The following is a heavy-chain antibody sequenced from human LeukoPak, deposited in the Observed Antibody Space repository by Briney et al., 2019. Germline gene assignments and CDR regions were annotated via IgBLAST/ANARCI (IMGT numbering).Heavy chain of an antibody. CDR1: GFTFSNAW. D-gene: IGHD3-10*01. J-gene: IGHJ5*02. V-gene: IGHV3-15*01. CDR3: TTLTMVRGLIGGNWFGP. Sequence: GGSLRLSCAASGFTFSNAWMSWVRQAPGKGLEWIGRIKSKTDGGTIDYAAPVKGRFTISRDDSKNTLYLQMNSLKTEDTAVYYCTTLTMVRGLIGGNWFGPWGQGTLVTVSS. CDR2: IKSKTDGGTI.